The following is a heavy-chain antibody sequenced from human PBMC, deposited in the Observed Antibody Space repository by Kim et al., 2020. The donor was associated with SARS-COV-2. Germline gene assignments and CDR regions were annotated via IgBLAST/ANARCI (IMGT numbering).Heavy chain of an antibody. CDR3: AKALFDTDIVVVTGVAS. CDR2: ISGSGGST. V-gene: IGHV3-23*01. CDR1: GFTFSSYA. J-gene: IGHJ4*02. Sequence: GGSLRLSCAASGFTFSSYAMSWVRQAPGKGLEWVSAISGSGGSTYYADSVKGRFTISRDNSKNTLYLQMNSLRAEDTAVYYCAKALFDTDIVVVTGVASWGQGTLVTVSS. D-gene: IGHD2-15*01.